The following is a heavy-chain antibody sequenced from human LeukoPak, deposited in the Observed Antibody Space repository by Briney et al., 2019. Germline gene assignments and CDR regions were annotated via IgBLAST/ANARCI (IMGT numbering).Heavy chain of an antibody. D-gene: IGHD2-15*01. CDR3: AKDRYCSGGSCSNWFDP. J-gene: IGHJ5*02. Sequence: GGSLRLSCAASGFTFSSYWMSWVRQAPGKGLEWVAVISYDGSNKYYADSVKGRFTISRDNSKNTLYLQMNSLRAEDTAVYYCAKDRYCSGGSCSNWFDPWGQGTLVTVSS. CDR2: ISYDGSNK. CDR1: GFTFSSYW. V-gene: IGHV3-30*18.